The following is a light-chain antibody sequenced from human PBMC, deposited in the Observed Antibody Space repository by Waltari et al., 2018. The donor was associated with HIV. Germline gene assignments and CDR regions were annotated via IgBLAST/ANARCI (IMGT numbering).Light chain of an antibody. CDR2: EVT. CDR3: SSYAGSNNVV. J-gene: IGLJ2*01. Sequence: QSALTQPPPPSGSPGQSATISCTGTSKHVGAFNSVSWYHQHPVKAPQPLLSEVTKRPSGVPNRFSGSKSGNTASLTVSGLQAEDEADFYCSSYAGSNNVVFGGGTKLTVL. V-gene: IGLV2-8*01. CDR1: SKHVGAFNS.